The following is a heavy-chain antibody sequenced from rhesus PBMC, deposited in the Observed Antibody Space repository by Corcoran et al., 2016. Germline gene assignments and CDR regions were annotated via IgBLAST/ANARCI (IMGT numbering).Heavy chain of an antibody. D-gene: IGHD2-39*01. Sequence: QESAPGLVKPSGTLSITCTVSGASISVGYWCWFRQFAGQPLEWIAELGGVGGHVNPDPGLSRGGSGYREASKQRVSLRLRSVVAAETAVYFCVTNDLSAGGIYARVLSYWGPGILVTVSS. CDR1: GASISVGY. V-gene: IGHV4-81*01. J-gene: IGHJ5-1*01. CDR3: VTNDLSAGGIYARVLSY. CDR2: LGGVGGHV.